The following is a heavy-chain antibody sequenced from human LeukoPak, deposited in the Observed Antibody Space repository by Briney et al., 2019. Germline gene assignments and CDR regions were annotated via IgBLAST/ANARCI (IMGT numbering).Heavy chain of an antibody. Sequence: GGSLRLSRAASGFTFSSYAMHWVRQAPGKGLEWVAVISYDGSNKYYADSVKGRFTISRDNSKNTLYLQMNSLRAEDTAVYYCAREGYYYYGSGSPFDYWGQGTLVTGSS. CDR3: AREGYYYYGSGSPFDY. D-gene: IGHD3-10*01. J-gene: IGHJ4*02. CDR1: GFTFSSYA. V-gene: IGHV3-30*04. CDR2: ISYDGSNK.